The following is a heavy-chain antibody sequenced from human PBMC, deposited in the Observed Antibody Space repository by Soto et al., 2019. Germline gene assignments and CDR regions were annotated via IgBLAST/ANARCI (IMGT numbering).Heavy chain of an antibody. CDR3: TTDRGVAAAALYYFDY. CDR1: GFTFSNAW. Sequence: GESLKISCAASGFTFSNAWMSWVRQAPGKGLEWVGRIKSKTDGGTTDYAAPVKGRFTISRDDSKNTLYLQMNSLKTEDTAVYYCTTDRGVAAAALYYFDYWGQGTLVTVSS. D-gene: IGHD6-13*01. J-gene: IGHJ4*02. V-gene: IGHV3-15*01. CDR2: IKSKTDGGTT.